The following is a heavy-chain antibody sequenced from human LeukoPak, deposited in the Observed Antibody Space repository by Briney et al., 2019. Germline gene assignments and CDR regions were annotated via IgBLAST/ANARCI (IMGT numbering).Heavy chain of an antibody. D-gene: IGHD3-10*01. CDR2: INHSGST. CDR1: GGSFSGYY. CDR3: ARRKYYGSGKAFDI. Sequence: PSETLSLTCAVYGGSFSGYYWSWIRQPPGKGLEWIGEINHSGSTNYNPSLKGRVTISVDTSKNQFSLKLSSVTAADTAVYYCARRKYYGSGKAFDIWGQGTMVTVSS. J-gene: IGHJ3*02. V-gene: IGHV4-34*01.